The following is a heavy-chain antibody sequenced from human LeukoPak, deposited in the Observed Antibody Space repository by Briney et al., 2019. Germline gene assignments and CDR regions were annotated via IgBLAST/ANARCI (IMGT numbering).Heavy chain of an antibody. CDR1: GFTFSDYY. J-gene: IGHJ4*02. CDR2: ISGNSGDI. CDR3: TRDPRRLDY. V-gene: IGHV3-11*05. Sequence: SGGSLRLSCTVSGFTFSDYYMTWVRQAPGKGLEWLSYISGNSGDINYLDSVRGRSTISRDNAKNSLYLQMNSLRVEDTAVYYCTRDPRRLDYLGQGTLVTVSS.